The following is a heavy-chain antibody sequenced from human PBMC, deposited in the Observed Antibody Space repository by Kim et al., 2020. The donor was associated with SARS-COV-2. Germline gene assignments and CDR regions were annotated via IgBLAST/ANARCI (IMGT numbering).Heavy chain of an antibody. J-gene: IGHJ5*02. V-gene: IGHV4-39*01. D-gene: IGHD3-10*01. CDR2: IYYSGSP. CDR3: ARRFGP. Sequence: IYYSGSPYYNPSLKSRVTISVDTSKNQFSLKLSSVTAADTAVYYCARRFGPWGQGALVTVSS.